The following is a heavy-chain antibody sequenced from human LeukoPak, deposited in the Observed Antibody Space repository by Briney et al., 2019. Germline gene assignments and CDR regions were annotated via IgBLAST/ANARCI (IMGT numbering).Heavy chain of an antibody. CDR1: GRSFVSGY. Sequence: PSETLSLTCAVYGRSFVSGYWSWIRQPPGMGLEWIGEGNQTGGTKYNPSLKGRVTISADSSKNQFSLKLYSVTAADTAVYYCARNGQSGFSFDPWGQGTLVTVSS. D-gene: IGHD3-3*01. CDR2: GNQTGGT. J-gene: IGHJ5*02. V-gene: IGHV4-34*01. CDR3: ARNGQSGFSFDP.